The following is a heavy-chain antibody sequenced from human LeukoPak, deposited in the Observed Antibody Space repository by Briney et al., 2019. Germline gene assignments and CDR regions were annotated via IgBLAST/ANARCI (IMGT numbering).Heavy chain of an antibody. V-gene: IGHV1-69*04. CDR1: GGTFSSYA. J-gene: IGHJ3*02. CDR3: ARDLAAAGKTGAFDI. D-gene: IGHD6-13*01. Sequence: GASVRVSCKASGGTFSSYAISWVRQAPGQGLEWMGRIIPILGIANYAQKFQGRVTITADKSTSTAYMELSSLRSEDTAVYYCARDLAAAGKTGAFDIWGQGTMVTVSS. CDR2: IIPILGIA.